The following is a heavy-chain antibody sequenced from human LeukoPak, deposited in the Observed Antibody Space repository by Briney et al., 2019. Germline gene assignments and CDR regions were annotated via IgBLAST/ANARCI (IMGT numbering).Heavy chain of an antibody. CDR3: ARDRDLRAVAGTFDH. D-gene: IGHD6-19*01. V-gene: IGHV1-18*01. CDR1: DYTFSTYG. Sequence: WASVKVSCKASDYTFSTYGISWVRQAPGQGLEWMGWISGYNGHTIYAQRFQGRVTMTTDTSTSTAYMELTSLTSDDTAVYYCARDRDLRAVAGTFDHWGQGTLVTVSS. J-gene: IGHJ4*02. CDR2: ISGYNGHT.